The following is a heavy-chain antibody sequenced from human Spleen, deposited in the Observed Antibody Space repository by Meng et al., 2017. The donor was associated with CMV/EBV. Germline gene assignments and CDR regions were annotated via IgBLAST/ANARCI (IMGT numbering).Heavy chain of an antibody. D-gene: IGHD3-10*01. CDR2: ISYDGSNK. Sequence: GGSLRLSCAASGFTFSSYGMHWVRQAPGKGLEWVAVISYDGSNKYYADSVKGRFTISRDNSKNTLYLQMNSLRAEDTAVYYCARSYGSGSYVLDYWGQGTLVTVSS. V-gene: IGHV3-30*19. J-gene: IGHJ4*02. CDR1: GFTFSSYG. CDR3: ARSYGSGSYVLDY.